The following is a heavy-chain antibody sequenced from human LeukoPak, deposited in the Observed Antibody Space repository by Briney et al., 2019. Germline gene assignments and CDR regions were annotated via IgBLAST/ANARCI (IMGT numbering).Heavy chain of an antibody. CDR2: ISTYNGYS. D-gene: IGHD6-19*01. V-gene: IGHV1-18*01. CDR3: AKNSSGGYSDY. CDR1: GYTCTSSG. Sequence: ASVKVSCKTSGYTCTSSGITWVRQAPGQGLEWMGWISTYNGYSKYAQNLRGRVTMTADTSTSTAYMELSSLRSDDTAVYYCAKNSSGGYSDYWGQGTLVTVSS. J-gene: IGHJ4*02.